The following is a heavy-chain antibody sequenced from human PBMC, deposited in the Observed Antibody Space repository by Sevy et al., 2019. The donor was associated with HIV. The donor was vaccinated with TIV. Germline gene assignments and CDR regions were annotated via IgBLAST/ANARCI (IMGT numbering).Heavy chain of an antibody. D-gene: IGHD3-10*01. V-gene: IGHV3-15*07. CDR2: VKSKTDGGTT. CDR3: TTVASY. CDR1: GFSFSDAW. Sequence: GGSLRLSCAASGFSFSDAWMNWVRQAPGKGLEWVGHVKSKTDGGTTNYAAPVKGRFTISRDDSKTTVYLQMDSLKTEDTAVYYCTTVASYWGQRTLVTVSS. J-gene: IGHJ4*02.